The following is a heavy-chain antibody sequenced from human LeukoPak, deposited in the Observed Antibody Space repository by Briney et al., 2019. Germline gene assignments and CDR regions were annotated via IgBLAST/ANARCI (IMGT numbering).Heavy chain of an antibody. CDR3: ARAFYDSSDYEYFQH. V-gene: IGHV1-18*01. CDR1: GYTFTSYG. D-gene: IGHD3-22*01. CDR2: ISAYNGNT. J-gene: IGHJ1*01. Sequence: ASVKVSCKASGYTFTSYGISWVRQAPGQGLEWMGWISAYNGNTNYAQKLQGRVTMTTDTSTSTAYMELRSLRSDDTAVYYCARAFYDSSDYEYFQHWGQGTLVTVSS.